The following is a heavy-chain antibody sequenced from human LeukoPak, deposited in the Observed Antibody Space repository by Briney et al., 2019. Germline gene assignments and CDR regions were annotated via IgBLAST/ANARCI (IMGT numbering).Heavy chain of an antibody. CDR2: IDHTGST. J-gene: IGHJ5*02. D-gene: IGHD3-16*01. CDR1: GGYLSGWY. Sequence: PSETMSLTCTVSGGYLSGWYWNWIRQPPGKGLEWIGYIDHTGSTNYKASFKGRVTISVDRSQNKMSLKVRSVTAADTAVYYCARGLGTGRDPWGQETLVIVSA. V-gene: IGHV4-59*01. CDR3: ARGLGTGRDP.